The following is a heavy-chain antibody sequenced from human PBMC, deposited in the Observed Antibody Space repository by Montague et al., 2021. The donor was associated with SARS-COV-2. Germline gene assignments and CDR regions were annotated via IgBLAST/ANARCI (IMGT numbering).Heavy chain of an antibody. CDR2: IYYSGST. D-gene: IGHD6-19*01. J-gene: IGHJ3*02. V-gene: IGHV4-59*01. CDR3: ARGSGWMGNAFDI. CDR1: GGSISSYY. Sequence: TLSLTCTVSGGSISSYYWSWIRQPPGKGLEWIGYIYYSGSTNYXPSLKSRVTISVDTSKNQFSLKLSSVTAADTAVYYCARGSGWMGNAFDIWGQGTMVTVSS.